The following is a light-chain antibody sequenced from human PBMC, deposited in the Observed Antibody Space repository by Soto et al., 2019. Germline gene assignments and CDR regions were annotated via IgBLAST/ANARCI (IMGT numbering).Light chain of an antibody. V-gene: IGKV4-1*01. Sequence: VRTQSPVNLAVSLGERATMTCKSSQSIFDRSHDTKYLAWCQQKPGQPPKFLIYWATARESGVPDRFSVSVSETDFTLTITCMLNEDPVVYDSKLYSCLPLTFGPGTKVDI. CDR2: WAT. CDR1: QSIFDRSHDTKY. CDR3: KLYSCLPLT. J-gene: IGKJ1*01.